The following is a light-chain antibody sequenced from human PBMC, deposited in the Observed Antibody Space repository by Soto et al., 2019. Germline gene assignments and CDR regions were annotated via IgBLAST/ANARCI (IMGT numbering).Light chain of an antibody. Sequence: QSALTQPPSASGSPGQSVTISCTGTSSDVGGYNYVSWYHQHPGKAPKLMIYEVSKRPSGVPDRVSGSKSGNTASLTVSGLQADDEAEYYCSSYAGSDVVFGGGSKLTVL. J-gene: IGLJ2*01. V-gene: IGLV2-8*01. CDR2: EVS. CDR3: SSYAGSDVV. CDR1: SSDVGGYNY.